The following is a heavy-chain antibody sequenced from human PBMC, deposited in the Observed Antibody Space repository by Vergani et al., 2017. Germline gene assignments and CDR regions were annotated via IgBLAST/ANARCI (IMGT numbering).Heavy chain of an antibody. CDR1: GYSISSGYY. CDR2: IYHSGST. Sequence: QVQLQESGPGLVKPSETLSLTCTVSGYSISSGYYWGWIRQPPGKGLEWIGSIYHSGSTYYNPSLKSRATISVDTSKKQFSLKLSSVTAADTAVYYGARVVFGLWELPGTWGWFDPWGQGTLVTVSS. J-gene: IGHJ5*02. D-gene: IGHD1-26*01. CDR3: ARVVFGLWELPGTWGWFDP. V-gene: IGHV4-38-2*02.